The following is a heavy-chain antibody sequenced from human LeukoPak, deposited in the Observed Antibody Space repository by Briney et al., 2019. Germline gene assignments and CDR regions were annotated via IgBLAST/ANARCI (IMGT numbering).Heavy chain of an antibody. CDR1: GYTFTGYY. CDR3: ARDATDYVWGSYRF. Sequence: ASVKVSCKASGYTFTGYYMHWVRQAPGQGLEWMGWINPNSGGTNYAQKFQGRVTMTRDTSISTAYMELSRLRSDDTAVYYCARDATDYVWGSYRFWGQGTLVTVSS. D-gene: IGHD3-16*02. J-gene: IGHJ4*02. V-gene: IGHV1-2*02. CDR2: INPNSGGT.